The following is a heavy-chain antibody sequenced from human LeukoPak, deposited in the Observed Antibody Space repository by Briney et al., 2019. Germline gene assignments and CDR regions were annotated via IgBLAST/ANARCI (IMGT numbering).Heavy chain of an antibody. J-gene: IGHJ1*01. D-gene: IGHD6-13*01. Sequence: SETLSLTCIVSGGSFSGYYWIWIRQPPGKGLEWIGEINQSGSTNYNPSLKSRVTISVDTSKNQLSLKVSSVTAADTAVYYCARVAAGIGFFQHWGQGTLVTVSS. V-gene: IGHV4-34*01. CDR2: INQSGST. CDR1: GGSFSGYY. CDR3: ARVAAGIGFFQH.